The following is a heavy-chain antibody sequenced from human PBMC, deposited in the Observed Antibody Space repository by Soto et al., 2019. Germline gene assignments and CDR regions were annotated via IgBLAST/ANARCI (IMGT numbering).Heavy chain of an antibody. J-gene: IGHJ6*02. D-gene: IGHD3-16*01. CDR2: ISSSSTYI. V-gene: IGHV3-21*01. CDR1: GFTLSSYS. CDR3: ARYPIDSFFQYYGLDV. Sequence: VGSLRLSCAASGFTLSSYSMNWVRQAPGKGLEWVSHISSSSTYIYYADSVKGRFTISRDNAKNSLYLRMNSLRAEDTAVYYCARYPIDSFFQYYGLDVWGQGTTVTVSS.